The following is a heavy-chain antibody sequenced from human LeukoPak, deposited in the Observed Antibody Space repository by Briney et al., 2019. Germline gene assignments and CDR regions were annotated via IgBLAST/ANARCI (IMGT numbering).Heavy chain of an antibody. Sequence: SETLSLTCTVPGYSISSGYYWGWIRQPPGKGLEWIGSIYHSGSTYYNPSLKSRVTISVDTSKNQFSLKLSSVTAADTAVYYCARGLRYSGSYFPLDYWGQGTLVTVSS. V-gene: IGHV4-38-2*02. CDR2: IYHSGST. CDR1: GYSISSGYY. J-gene: IGHJ4*02. CDR3: ARGLRYSGSYFPLDY. D-gene: IGHD1-26*01.